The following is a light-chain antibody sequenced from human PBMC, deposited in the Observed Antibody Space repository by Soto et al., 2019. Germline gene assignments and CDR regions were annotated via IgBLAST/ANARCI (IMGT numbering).Light chain of an antibody. V-gene: IGKV1-5*01. J-gene: IGKJ1*01. Sequence: DIQLTQSPYTLSASIGDRVVITCRASQTIDRWLAWYQQRPGLAPRLLIYDASTLESGVPSRFSGSGSETEFTLTISSLKPDDFATYHCQQYEGNPTFGQGTTVEVK. CDR3: QQYEGNPT. CDR1: QTIDRW. CDR2: DAS.